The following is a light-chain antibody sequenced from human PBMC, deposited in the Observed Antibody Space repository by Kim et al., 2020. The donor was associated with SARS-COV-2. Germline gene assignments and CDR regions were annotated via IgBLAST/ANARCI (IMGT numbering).Light chain of an antibody. V-gene: IGLV2-14*03. Sequence: GQSITISCTGTSSDVGGYNYVSWYQQHPGKAPKLMIYDGSNRPSGVSNRFSGSKSGNTASLTISGLQAEDEADYYCSSYTSSSTWVFGGGTKLTVL. CDR3: SSYTSSSTWV. CDR1: SSDVGGYNY. CDR2: DGS. J-gene: IGLJ3*02.